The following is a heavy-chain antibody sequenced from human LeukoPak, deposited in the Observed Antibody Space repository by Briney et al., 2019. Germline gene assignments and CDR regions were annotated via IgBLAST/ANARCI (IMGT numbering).Heavy chain of an antibody. J-gene: IGHJ4*02. V-gene: IGHV3-30*03. Sequence: PGRSLRLSCAASGFTFSSYGMHWVRQAPGKGLEWVAVISYDGSNKYYADSVKGRFTISRDNSKNTLYLQMNSLRAEDTAVYYCAREDEQQLKPFDYWGQGTLVTVSS. CDR3: AREDEQQLKPFDY. CDR1: GFTFSSYG. D-gene: IGHD6-13*01. CDR2: ISYDGSNK.